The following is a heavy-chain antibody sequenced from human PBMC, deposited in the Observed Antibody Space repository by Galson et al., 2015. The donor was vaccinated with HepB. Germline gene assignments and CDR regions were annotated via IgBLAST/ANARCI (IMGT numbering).Heavy chain of an antibody. V-gene: IGHV1-69-2*01. CDR1: VYTFTDYH. J-gene: IGHJ6*03. CDR3: ATVGGELELRTSHGYYYYMDV. D-gene: IGHD1-7*01. Sequence: VKVSCKVSVYTFTDYHMHWVQQAPGKGLEWMGLVDPEDGETIYAEKFQGRVTITADTSTDTAYMELSSLRSEDTAVYYCATVGGELELRTSHGYYYYMDVWGKGTTVTVSS. CDR2: VDPEDGET.